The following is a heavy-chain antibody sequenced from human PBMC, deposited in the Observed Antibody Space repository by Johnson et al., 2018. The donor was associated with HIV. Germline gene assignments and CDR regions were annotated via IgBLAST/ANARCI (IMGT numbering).Heavy chain of an antibody. V-gene: IGHV3-20*04. Sequence: VQLVESGGGVVRPGGSLRLSCAASGFTFDDYGMSWVRQVPGKGLERVSGINWNGGNTGYVDSVKGRFTISRDNAKNSLYLQMNSLRAEDTALYYCARDRRYYGSGSYGGAFDIWGQGTVVTVSS. CDR1: GFTFDDYG. D-gene: IGHD3-10*01. CDR3: ARDRRYYGSGSYGGAFDI. CDR2: INWNGGNT. J-gene: IGHJ3*02.